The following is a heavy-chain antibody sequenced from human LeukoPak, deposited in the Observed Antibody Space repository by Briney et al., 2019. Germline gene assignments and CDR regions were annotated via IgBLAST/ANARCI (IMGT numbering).Heavy chain of an antibody. CDR1: GGSFSGYY. Sequence: SETLSLTCAVYGGSFSGYYWSWIRQPPGKGLEWIGEINHSGSTNYNPPLKSRVTISVDTSKNQFSLKLSSVTAADTAVYYCARGGRWPYDYWGQGTLVTVSS. V-gene: IGHV4-34*01. D-gene: IGHD5-24*01. CDR2: INHSGST. J-gene: IGHJ4*02. CDR3: ARGGRWPYDY.